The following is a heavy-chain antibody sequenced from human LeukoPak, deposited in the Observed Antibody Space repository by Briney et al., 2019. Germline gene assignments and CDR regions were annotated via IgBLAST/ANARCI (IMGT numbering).Heavy chain of an antibody. J-gene: IGHJ6*03. CDR2: IGGSDGRT. Sequence: GGSLRLSCAASGFTFSTYAMSWVRQAPGKGLEWVSLIGGSDGRTRYADSVKGRFTISRDNSKNTLYLEMNSLRAEDTAVYFCAKDSSSYNWGYMDVWGKGTTVTISS. CDR1: GFTFSTYA. D-gene: IGHD1-20*01. CDR3: AKDSSSYNWGYMDV. V-gene: IGHV3-23*01.